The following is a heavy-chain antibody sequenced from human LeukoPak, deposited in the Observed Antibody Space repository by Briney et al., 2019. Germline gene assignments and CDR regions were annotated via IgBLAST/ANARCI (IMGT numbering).Heavy chain of an antibody. V-gene: IGHV4-34*01. D-gene: IGHD2-15*01. J-gene: IGHJ5*02. CDR2: IYYGGST. Sequence: SETLSLTCAVYGGSFSGYHWSWIRQPPGKGLEWIGSIYYGGSTYYNPSLKSRVTISVDTSMNQFSLKLSFVTTADTAVYYCARALGYCSGGSCTRGYNWFDPWGQGTLVTVPS. CDR3: ARALGYCSGGSCTRGYNWFDP. CDR1: GGSFSGYH.